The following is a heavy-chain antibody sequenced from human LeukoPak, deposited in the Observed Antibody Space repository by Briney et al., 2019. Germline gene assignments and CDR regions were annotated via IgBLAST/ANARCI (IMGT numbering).Heavy chain of an antibody. CDR1: GFTFSSYG. CDR2: IWYGGSNK. Sequence: GGSLRLSCAASGFTFSSYGMHWVRQAPGKGLEWVAVIWYGGSNKYYADSVKGRFTISRDNSKNTLYLQMNSLRAEDTAVYYCARDQGWLQFDYWGQGTLVTVSS. V-gene: IGHV3-33*08. CDR3: ARDQGWLQFDY. J-gene: IGHJ4*02. D-gene: IGHD5-24*01.